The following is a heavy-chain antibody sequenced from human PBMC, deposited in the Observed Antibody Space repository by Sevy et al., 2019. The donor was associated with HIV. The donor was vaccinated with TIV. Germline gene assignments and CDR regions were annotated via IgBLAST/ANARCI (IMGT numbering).Heavy chain of an antibody. CDR1: GYTFTSYF. V-gene: IGHV1-46*01. D-gene: IGHD2-21*02. Sequence: ASVKVSCKASGYTFTSYFVHWVRQAPGQGLEWMGIINPSVGVTSYAQKFQRRVTMTRDTSTSTVYMELTSLRSDDTAMYFCVRGLDCGGDCPPFDYWGQGTLVTVSS. J-gene: IGHJ4*02. CDR3: VRGLDCGGDCPPFDY. CDR2: INPSVGVT.